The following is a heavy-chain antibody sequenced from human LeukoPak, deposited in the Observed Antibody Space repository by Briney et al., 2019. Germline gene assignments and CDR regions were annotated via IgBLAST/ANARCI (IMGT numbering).Heavy chain of an antibody. D-gene: IGHD2-8*01. CDR2: VSNSGDYI. V-gene: IGHV3-21*06. CDR3: ARALIGYYFDY. CDR1: GFSFSSYR. J-gene: IGHJ4*02. Sequence: PGGSLRLSCAASGFSFSSYRMNWVRQAPGKGLEWVSSVSNSGDYIHYADSVEGRFTISRDNSKNSLYLQMNSLRAEDTAVYYCARALIGYYFDYWGQGTLVTVSS.